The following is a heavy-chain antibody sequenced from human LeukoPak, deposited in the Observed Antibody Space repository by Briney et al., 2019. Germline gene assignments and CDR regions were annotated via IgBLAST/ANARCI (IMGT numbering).Heavy chain of an antibody. CDR2: INHSGST. CDR3: ARIVIAVAGTRDVVDY. CDR1: GGSFSGYY. J-gene: IGHJ4*02. V-gene: IGHV4-34*01. Sequence: SETLSLTCAVYGGSFSGYYWSWIRQPPGKGLEWIGEINHSGSTYYNPSLKSRVTISVDTSKNQFSLKLSSVTAADTAVYYCARIVIAVAGTRDVVDYWGQGTLVTVSS. D-gene: IGHD6-19*01.